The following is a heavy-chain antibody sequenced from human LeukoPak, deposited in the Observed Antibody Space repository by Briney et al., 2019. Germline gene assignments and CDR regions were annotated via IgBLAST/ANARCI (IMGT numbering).Heavy chain of an antibody. D-gene: IGHD3-3*01. CDR3: AKSNDFWSGPDAFDI. Sequence: GGSLRLSCAASGFTFSSYAMSWVRQAPGKGLEWVSAISGSGGSTYCADSVKGRFTISRDNSKNTLYLQMNSLRAEDTAVYYCAKSNDFWSGPDAFDIWGQGTMVTVSS. V-gene: IGHV3-23*01. CDR1: GFTFSSYA. CDR2: ISGSGGST. J-gene: IGHJ3*02.